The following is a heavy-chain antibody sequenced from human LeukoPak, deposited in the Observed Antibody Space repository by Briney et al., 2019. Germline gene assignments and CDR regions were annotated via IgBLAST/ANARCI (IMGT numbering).Heavy chain of an antibody. CDR3: ARATGYSGYDRIDP. J-gene: IGHJ5*02. D-gene: IGHD5-12*01. CDR1: GYTFTSYD. CDR2: MNPNSGNT. Sequence: VASVKVSCKASGYTFTSYDINWVRQATGQGLEWMGWMNPNSGNTGYAQKFQGRVTMTRNTSISTAYMGLSSLRSEDTAVYYCARATGYSGYDRIDPWGQGTLVTVSS. V-gene: IGHV1-8*01.